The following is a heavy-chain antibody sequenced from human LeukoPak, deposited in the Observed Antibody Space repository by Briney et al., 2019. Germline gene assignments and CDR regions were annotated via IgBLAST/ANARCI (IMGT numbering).Heavy chain of an antibody. CDR3: AKAPPSIIV. J-gene: IGHJ4*02. CDR1: GFTFSSYS. V-gene: IGHV3-48*01. D-gene: IGHD3-16*02. Sequence: GGSLRLSCAASGFTFSSYSMNWVRQAPGKGLEWVSYISSSSSTIYYADSVKGRFTISRDNSKNTLYLQMNSLRAEDTAVYYCAKAPPSIIVWGQGTLVTVSS. CDR2: ISSSSSTI.